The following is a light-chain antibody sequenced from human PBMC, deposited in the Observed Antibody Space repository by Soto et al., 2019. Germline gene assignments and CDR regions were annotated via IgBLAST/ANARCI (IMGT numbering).Light chain of an antibody. J-gene: IGKJ4*01. CDR2: AAS. V-gene: IGKV1-27*01. CDR1: QGISNS. CDR3: QKYNSAPLS. Sequence: DIQMTQSPSSLSASVGDRVTITCRASQGISNSLAWYQQRPGKVPKLLIYAASTLHSGVPSRFSGSGSCTYITLTISSLQPEDVSTYYCQKYNSAPLSFGGGTKVEIK.